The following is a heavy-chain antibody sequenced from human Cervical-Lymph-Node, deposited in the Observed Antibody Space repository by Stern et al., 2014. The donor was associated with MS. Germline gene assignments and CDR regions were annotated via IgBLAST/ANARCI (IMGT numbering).Heavy chain of an antibody. V-gene: IGHV3-33*01. J-gene: IGHJ4*02. CDR3: ARDRHDLEYCSGGGGYLPDY. CDR1: GFTFSSSG. D-gene: IGHD2-15*01. Sequence: VQLVESGGGVVQPGRSLRLSCAASGFTFSSSGLHWVRQAPGKGLEWVGVIWHGGSNKSYADSAKGRFTITRDSYKKQLYLYMNSLRAEYTAVYYCARDRHDLEYCSGGGGYLPDYWGQGTLVTVSS. CDR2: IWHGGSNK.